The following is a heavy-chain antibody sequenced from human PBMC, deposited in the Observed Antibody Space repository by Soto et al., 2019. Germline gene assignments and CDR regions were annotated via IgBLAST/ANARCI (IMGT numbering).Heavy chain of an antibody. D-gene: IGHD1-1*01. J-gene: IGHJ4*02. V-gene: IGHV1-18*01. CDR2: ISAHNGNT. CDR1: GYAFTTYG. CDR3: ARWRYGDY. Sequence: QVHLVQSGAEVKKPGASVKVSCKGSGYAFTTYGITWVRQAPGQGLEWMGWISAHNGNTNYAQKLQCRVTVTRDISTSTAYMALRSLRADDTAVYYCARWRYGDYWGQGALVNVSS.